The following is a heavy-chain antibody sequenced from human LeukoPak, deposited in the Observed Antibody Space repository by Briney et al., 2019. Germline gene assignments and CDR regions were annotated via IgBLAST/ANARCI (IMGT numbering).Heavy chain of an antibody. CDR3: ARASRGEQLAGLDY. CDR2: IYYSGST. J-gene: IGHJ4*02. D-gene: IGHD6-6*01. Sequence: KPSETLSLTCSVSGGSISSYYWSWIRQPPGKGLEWNGYIYYSGSTNYNPSLKSRVTISVDTSNNQFSLKLNSVTAADTAVYYCARASRGEQLAGLDYWGQGTLVTVSP. CDR1: GGSISSYY. V-gene: IGHV4-59*01.